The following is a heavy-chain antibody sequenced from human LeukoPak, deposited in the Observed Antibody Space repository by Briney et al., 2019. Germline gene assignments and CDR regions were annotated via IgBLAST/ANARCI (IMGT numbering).Heavy chain of an antibody. CDR3: AKAGRFYYGSGKTFPFDY. CDR1: GFTFSNYA. CDR2: ISGSGGST. J-gene: IGHJ4*02. D-gene: IGHD3-10*01. V-gene: IGHV3-23*01. Sequence: PGGSLRLSCAASGFTFSNYAMSWVRQAPGKGLEWVSAISGSGGSTYYADSVKGRFTISRDNSKNMLYLQINSLRAEDTAVYYCAKAGRFYYGSGKTFPFDYWGQGTLVTVSS.